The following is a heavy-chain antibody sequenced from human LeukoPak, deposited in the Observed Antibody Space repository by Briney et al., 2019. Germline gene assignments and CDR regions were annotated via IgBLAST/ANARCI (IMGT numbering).Heavy chain of an antibody. J-gene: IGHJ4*02. CDR2: INPNSGGT. CDR1: GYTFTGYY. Sequence: ASVTVSFKASGYTFTGYYMHWVRQAPGQGLEWMGWINPNSGGTNYAQKFQGRVTMTRDTSISTAYMELSRLRSDDTAVYYCARDWYSSAAYDYWGQGTLVTVSS. CDR3: ARDWYSSAAYDY. V-gene: IGHV1-2*02. D-gene: IGHD6-19*01.